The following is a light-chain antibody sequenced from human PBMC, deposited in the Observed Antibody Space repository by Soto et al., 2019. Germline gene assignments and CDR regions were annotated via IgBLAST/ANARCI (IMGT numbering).Light chain of an antibody. Sequence: DIQLTQSPSYLSASVGDRVTITWRASQGISSYLAWYQQKPGKAPKLLIYAASTLQSGVPSRFSGSGSGTEFTLTISSLQPEDFATYYCQQLNSYPYTFGQGTKLEIK. V-gene: IGKV1-9*01. CDR1: QGISSY. CDR3: QQLNSYPYT. CDR2: AAS. J-gene: IGKJ2*01.